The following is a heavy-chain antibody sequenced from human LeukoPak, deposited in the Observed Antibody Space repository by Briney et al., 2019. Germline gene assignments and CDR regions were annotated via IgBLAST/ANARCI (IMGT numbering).Heavy chain of an antibody. Sequence: SETLSLTCTVSGGSISSYYWSWIRQPPGKGLEWIGYIYYSGSTNYNPSLKSRVTISVDTSKNQFSLKLSSVTAADTAVYYCARDRHSSGARFDPWGQGTLVTVSS. V-gene: IGHV4-59*01. CDR3: ARDRHSSGARFDP. D-gene: IGHD6-25*01. CDR1: GGSISSYY. J-gene: IGHJ5*02. CDR2: IYYSGST.